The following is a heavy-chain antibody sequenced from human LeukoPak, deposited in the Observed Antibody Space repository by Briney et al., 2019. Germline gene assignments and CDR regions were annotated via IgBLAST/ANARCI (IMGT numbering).Heavy chain of an antibody. CDR3: ARDSYCSSTSCSKQHYFDY. V-gene: IGHV3-48*01. J-gene: IGHJ4*02. D-gene: IGHD2-2*01. CDR2: ISSSSSTT. CDR1: GFTFSSYS. Sequence: GGSLRLSCAASGFTFSSYSMNWVRQAPGKGLEWVSYISSSSSTTYYADSVKGRFTISRDNAKNSLYLQMNSLRAEDTAVYYCARDSYCSSTSCSKQHYFDYWGQGTLVTVSS.